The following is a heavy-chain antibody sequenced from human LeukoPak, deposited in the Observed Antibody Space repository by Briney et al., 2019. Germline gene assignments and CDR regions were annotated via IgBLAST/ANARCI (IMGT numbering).Heavy chain of an antibody. CDR1: GFAFSSCG. CDR2: IRSDGGNK. D-gene: IGHD3-10*01. CDR3: AKDRGVGFGEV. J-gene: IGHJ4*02. Sequence: PGGSLRLPCIESGFAFSSCGMHWVRQAPGKGLEWVAFIRSDGGNKYYADSVKGRFTISRDNSKNTLYLQLDSLRAEDTAVYYCAKDRGVGFGEVWGQGTLVTVSS. V-gene: IGHV3-30*02.